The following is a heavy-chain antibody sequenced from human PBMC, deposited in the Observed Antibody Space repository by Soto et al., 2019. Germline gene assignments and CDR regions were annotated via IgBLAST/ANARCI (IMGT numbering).Heavy chain of an antibody. CDR3: ARVERETATTVVDAFDI. CDR1: GGFVSSGSYY. J-gene: IGHJ3*02. V-gene: IGHV4-34*01. D-gene: IGHD1-1*01. CDR2: MSHSGGT. Sequence: QVQLQQWGAGLLKPSETLSLTCAVYGGFVSSGSYYWSWIRQPPGKGLEWIGEMSHSGGTHFNTSLKSRVTISVDTSKNQFSLKMSSVTAADTALYYCARVERETATTVVDAFDIWGPGTMVTVSS.